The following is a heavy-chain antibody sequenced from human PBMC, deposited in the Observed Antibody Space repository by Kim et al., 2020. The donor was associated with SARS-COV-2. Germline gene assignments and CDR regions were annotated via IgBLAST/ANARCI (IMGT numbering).Heavy chain of an antibody. CDR3: ARLGRGVDTAMGYWYFDL. CDR2: IYPGDSDT. CDR1: GYSFTSYW. V-gene: IGHV5-51*01. D-gene: IGHD5-18*01. Sequence: GESLKISCKGSGYSFTSYWIGWVRQMPGKGLEWMGIIYPGDSDTRYSPSFQGQVTISADKSISTAYLQWSSLKASDTAMYYCARLGRGVDTAMGYWYFDLWGRGTLVTVSS. J-gene: IGHJ2*01.